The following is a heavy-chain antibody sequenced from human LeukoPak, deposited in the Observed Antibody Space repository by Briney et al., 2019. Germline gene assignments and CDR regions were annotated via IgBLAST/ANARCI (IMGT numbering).Heavy chain of an antibody. V-gene: IGHV1-69*10. CDR2: IIPIFGVA. Sequence: SVRVSSKASGGTFTSYAISRVGQAPGQGGEGRGRIIPIFGVANYTQKFQGRVTITADKSTSTPYMELSSLRSEDTAVYYCARVNFLTVGESKNGMHVWGQGTTVTVSS. J-gene: IGHJ6*02. CDR1: GGTFTSYA. CDR3: ARVNFLTVGESKNGMHV. D-gene: IGHD3-10*01.